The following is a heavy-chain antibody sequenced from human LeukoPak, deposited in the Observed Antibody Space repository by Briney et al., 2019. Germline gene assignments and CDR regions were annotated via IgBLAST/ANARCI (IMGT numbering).Heavy chain of an antibody. J-gene: IGHJ4*02. CDR3: ARELDGYNSQLLDY. Sequence: SQTLSLTCAVSGDSVSTNSVAWNWIRQSPSRGLEWLGRTYHRSKWYNEYAVSVKSRITIKPDTSKNQISLQLKSVTPEDTAVYYCARELDGYNSQLLDYWGQGTLDTVSS. CDR1: GDSVSTNSVA. V-gene: IGHV6-1*01. D-gene: IGHD5-24*01. CDR2: TYHRSKWYN.